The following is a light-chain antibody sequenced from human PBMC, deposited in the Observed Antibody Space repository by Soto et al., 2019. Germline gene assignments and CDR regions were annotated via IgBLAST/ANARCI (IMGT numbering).Light chain of an antibody. Sequence: EIVMTQSPATLSVSPGERATLSCSASQSVSSSFLAWYQQKPGQAPRLLIYGASSRATGIPDRFSGTGSETDFTLTISRLEPEDFAVYYCQQYDNSPITFGQGTRLEIK. CDR1: QSVSSSF. CDR3: QQYDNSPIT. J-gene: IGKJ5*01. V-gene: IGKV3-20*01. CDR2: GAS.